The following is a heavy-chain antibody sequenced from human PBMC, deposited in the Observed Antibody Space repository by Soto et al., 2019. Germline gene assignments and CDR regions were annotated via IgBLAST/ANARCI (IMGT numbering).Heavy chain of an antibody. CDR2: ISYDGSNK. J-gene: IGHJ1*01. CDR3: ARASTMIVVDPFQH. Sequence: GGSLRLSCAASGFTFSSYAMHWVRQAPGKGLEWVAVISYDGSNKYYADSVKGRFTISRDNSKNTLYLQMNSLRAEDTAVYYCARASTMIVVDPFQHWGKGTLVTVSS. CDR1: GFTFSSYA. V-gene: IGHV3-30-3*01. D-gene: IGHD3-22*01.